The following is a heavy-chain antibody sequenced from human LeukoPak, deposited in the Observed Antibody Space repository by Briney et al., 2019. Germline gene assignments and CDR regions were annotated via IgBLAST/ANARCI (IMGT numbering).Heavy chain of an antibody. J-gene: IGHJ5*02. D-gene: IGHD3-10*01. CDR3: ARDKRGYYYGSGLNWFDP. CDR1: GDSVSSNGAA. Sequence: SQTLPLTCAISGDSVSSNGAAWNWIRQSPSRGLEWLGRTYYRSKWYNDYAVSVKSRITINPDTSKNQFSLQLNSVTPEDTAVYYCARDKRGYYYGSGLNWFDPWGQGTLVTVSS. CDR2: TYYRSKWYN. V-gene: IGHV6-1*01.